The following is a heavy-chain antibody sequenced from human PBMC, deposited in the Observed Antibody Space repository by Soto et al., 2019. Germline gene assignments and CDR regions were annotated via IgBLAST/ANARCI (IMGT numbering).Heavy chain of an antibody. D-gene: IGHD3-22*01. Sequence: SVKVSCKASGGTFSIYAISWVRQAPGEGLEWMGGIIPIFGTANYAQKFQGRVTITADESTSTAYMELSSLRSEDTAVYYCARDDYYDSSGYYSTKYYYYGMDVWGQGTTVTVSS. CDR1: GGTFSIYA. V-gene: IGHV1-69*13. CDR2: IIPIFGTA. CDR3: ARDDYYDSSGYYSTKYYYYGMDV. J-gene: IGHJ6*02.